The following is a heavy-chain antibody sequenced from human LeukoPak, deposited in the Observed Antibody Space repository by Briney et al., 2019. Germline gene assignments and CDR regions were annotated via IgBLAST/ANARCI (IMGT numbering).Heavy chain of an antibody. D-gene: IGHD6-13*01. Sequence: GGSLRLSCAASGFTFTTYWMSWVRQTPGKGLEWVANIKQDGSAMYYMDSVKGRFTISRDNAKNSLYLQMSSLTTEDTAVYYCARVAAAVPDQWGQGTLVTVSS. CDR3: ARVAAAVPDQ. CDR1: GFTFTTYW. J-gene: IGHJ5*02. CDR2: IKQDGSAM. V-gene: IGHV3-7*04.